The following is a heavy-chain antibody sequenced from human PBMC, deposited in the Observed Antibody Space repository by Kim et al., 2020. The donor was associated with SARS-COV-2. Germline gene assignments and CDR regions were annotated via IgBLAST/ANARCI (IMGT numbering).Heavy chain of an antibody. D-gene: IGHD6-13*01. V-gene: IGHV4-59*08. J-gene: IGHJ5*02. Sequence: LKSRVTISVDTSKNQFSLKLSSVTAADTAVYYCARHSSSWYRVDDWFEPWGQGTLVTVSS. CDR3: ARHSSSWYRVDDWFEP.